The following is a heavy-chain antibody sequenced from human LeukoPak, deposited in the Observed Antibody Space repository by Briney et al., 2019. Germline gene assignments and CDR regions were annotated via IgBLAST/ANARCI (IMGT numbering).Heavy chain of an antibody. J-gene: IGHJ4*02. Sequence: GGSLRLSCAASGFTFSSHGMNWVRQAPGKGLEGVSGIIPSGHTTYYADSVRGRFTSSRDNSRNTLYMQMNSLRAEDTAVYYCAKDDRWLQFCCWGQGTLVTVSA. D-gene: IGHD5-24*01. CDR3: AKDDRWLQFCC. V-gene: IGHV3-23*01. CDR2: IIPSGHTT. CDR1: GFTFSSHG.